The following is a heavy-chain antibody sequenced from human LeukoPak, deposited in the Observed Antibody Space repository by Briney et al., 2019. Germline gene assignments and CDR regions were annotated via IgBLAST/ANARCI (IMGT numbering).Heavy chain of an antibody. D-gene: IGHD3-9*01. CDR1: GFTFDDYA. Sequence: GGSLRLSCAASGFTFDDYAMHWVRQAPGKGLEWVSGISWNSGSIGYADSVKGRFTISRDNAKNSPYLQMNSLRAEDTALYYCAKDISYDILTGYPDYWGQGTLVTVSS. CDR3: AKDISYDILTGYPDY. V-gene: IGHV3-9*01. J-gene: IGHJ4*02. CDR2: ISWNSGSI.